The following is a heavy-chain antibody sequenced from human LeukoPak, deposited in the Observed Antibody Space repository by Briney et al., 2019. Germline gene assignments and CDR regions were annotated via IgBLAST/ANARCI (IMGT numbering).Heavy chain of an antibody. V-gene: IGHV3-11*01. CDR3: ARELGYSNYEHFDY. Sequence: GGSLRLSCAASGFTFSDYYMSWIRQAPGKGLEWVSYISSSGNTIYCADSVKGRFTISRDNAKNSLYLQMNSLRAEDTAVYYCARELGYSNYEHFDYWGQGTLVTVSS. D-gene: IGHD4-11*01. CDR1: GFTFSDYY. J-gene: IGHJ4*02. CDR2: ISSSGNTI.